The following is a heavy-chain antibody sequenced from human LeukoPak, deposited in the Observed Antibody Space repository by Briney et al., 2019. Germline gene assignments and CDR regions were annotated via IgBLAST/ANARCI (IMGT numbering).Heavy chain of an antibody. D-gene: IGHD3-10*01. CDR3: ATVRITMVRGVIIRTNFDY. CDR1: GGSINSNNW. Sequence: SETLSLTCAVSGGSINSNNWWSWVRQPPGKGLEWIGEIYHSGSTNYNPSLKSRVTISVDRSKNQFSLKLSSVTAADTAVYYCATVRITMVRGVIIRTNFDYWGQGTLVTVSS. J-gene: IGHJ4*02. CDR2: IYHSGST. V-gene: IGHV4-4*02.